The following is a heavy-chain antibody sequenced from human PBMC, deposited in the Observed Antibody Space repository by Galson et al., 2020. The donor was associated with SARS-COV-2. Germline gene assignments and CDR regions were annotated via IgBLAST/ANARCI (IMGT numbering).Heavy chain of an antibody. CDR1: GFTVSSNY. CDR3: ARHCEYSSSSLPNDAFDI. V-gene: IGHV3-53*04. CDR2: IYSGGST. Sequence: GGSLRLSCAASGFTVSSNYMSWVRQAPGKGLEWVSVIYSGGSTYYADSVKGRFTISRHNSKNTLYLQMNSLRAEDTAVYYCARHCEYSSSSLPNDAFDIWGQGTMVTVSS. D-gene: IGHD6-6*01. J-gene: IGHJ3*02.